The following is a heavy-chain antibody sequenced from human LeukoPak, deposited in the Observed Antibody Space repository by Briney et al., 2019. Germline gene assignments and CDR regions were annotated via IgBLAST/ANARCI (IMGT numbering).Heavy chain of an antibody. CDR1: RVTFCIAW. D-gene: IGHD5-18*01. CDR3: ARRGYSYGYDY. J-gene: IGHJ4*02. V-gene: IGHV3-7*01. CDR2: IKQDGSEK. Sequence: GGTLSLSRALSRVTFCIAWTSWVRSAPRQGREWVANIKQDGSEKYYVDSVKGRCTISRDNAKNSLHLQMNSLRAEDTAVYYCARRGYSYGYDYWGQGTLVTVSS.